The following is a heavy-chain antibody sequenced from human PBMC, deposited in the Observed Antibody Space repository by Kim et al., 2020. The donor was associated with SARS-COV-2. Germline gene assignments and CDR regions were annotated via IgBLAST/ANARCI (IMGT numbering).Heavy chain of an antibody. D-gene: IGHD3-3*01. Sequence: ASVKVSCKASGYTFTSYGISWVRQAPGQGLEWMGWISAYNGNTNYAQKLQGRVTMTTDTSTSTAYMELRSLRSDDTAVYYCARDYDFWSGYYPGIDYYGMDVWGQGTTVTVSS. V-gene: IGHV1-18*04. J-gene: IGHJ6*02. CDR2: ISAYNGNT. CDR1: GYTFTSYG. CDR3: ARDYDFWSGYYPGIDYYGMDV.